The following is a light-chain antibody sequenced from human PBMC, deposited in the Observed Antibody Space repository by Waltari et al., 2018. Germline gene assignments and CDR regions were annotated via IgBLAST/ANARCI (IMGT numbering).Light chain of an antibody. CDR1: QSVSSN. CDR2: GAS. Sequence: EIVMRQSPATLSVSPGERATLSCRASQSVSSNLAWYQQKPGRAPRLLIYGASTRATGIPARSSGSGSGPAFTLTISSLQSEDFAVYYCQQYNTWPRTFGQGPKVEIK. CDR3: QQYNTWPRT. J-gene: IGKJ1*01. V-gene: IGKV3-15*01.